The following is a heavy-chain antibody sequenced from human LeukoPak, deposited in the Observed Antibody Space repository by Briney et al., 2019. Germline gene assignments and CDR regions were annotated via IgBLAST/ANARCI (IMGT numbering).Heavy chain of an antibody. CDR2: IYYSGST. CDR1: DSSISSYY. CDR3: ARSRYRYDAFDI. J-gene: IGHJ3*02. V-gene: IGHV4-59*01. D-gene: IGHD3-9*01. Sequence: KPSETLSLTCTVSDSSISSYYWSWIRQPPGKGLEWIGNIYYSGSTNYNPSLKSRVTMSVGTSKNQFSLKLSSVTAADTAVYYCARSRYRYDAFDIWGQGTMVTVSS.